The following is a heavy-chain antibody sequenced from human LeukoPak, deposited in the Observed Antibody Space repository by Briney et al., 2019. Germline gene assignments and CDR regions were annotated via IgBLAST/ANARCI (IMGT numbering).Heavy chain of an antibody. V-gene: IGHV3-21*01. D-gene: IGHD3-22*01. Sequence: PGRSLRLSCAASGFTFSSYAMHWVRQAPGKGLEWVSSISRGSDHIFYADSMKGRFTISRDNAKNSLYLQMDSLGAEDTAVYYCARPYDTRGYFPDYWGQGTLVTVSS. J-gene: IGHJ4*02. CDR1: GFTFSSYA. CDR3: ARPYDTRGYFPDY. CDR2: ISRGSDHI.